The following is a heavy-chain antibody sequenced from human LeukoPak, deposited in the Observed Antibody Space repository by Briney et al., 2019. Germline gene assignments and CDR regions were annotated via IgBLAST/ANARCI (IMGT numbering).Heavy chain of an antibody. Sequence: ASVKVSCKASGYTFTGYYMHWVRQAPGQGLEWMGRINPNSGGTNYAQKFQGRVTMTRDTSISTAYIELSRLRSDDTAVYYCAREHPPSFSRQQLTLEVDYWGQGTLVTVSS. CDR1: GYTFTGYY. CDR2: INPNSGGT. CDR3: AREHPPSFSRQQLTLEVDY. J-gene: IGHJ4*02. V-gene: IGHV1-2*06. D-gene: IGHD6-13*01.